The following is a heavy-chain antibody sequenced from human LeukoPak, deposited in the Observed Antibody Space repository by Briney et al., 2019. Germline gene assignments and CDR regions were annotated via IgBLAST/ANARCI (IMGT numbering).Heavy chain of an antibody. CDR2: ISSSGSTI. D-gene: IGHD3-22*01. J-gene: IGHJ4*02. V-gene: IGHV3-48*03. CDR1: GFTFSSYE. CDR3: ARDRADYYDSSGCDF. Sequence: PGGSLRLSCAASGFTFSSYEMNWVRQAPGKGLEWVSYISSSGSTIYYADSVKGRFTISRDNAKNSLYLQMNSLRAEDTAVYYCARDRADYYDSSGCDFCGQGTLITVSS.